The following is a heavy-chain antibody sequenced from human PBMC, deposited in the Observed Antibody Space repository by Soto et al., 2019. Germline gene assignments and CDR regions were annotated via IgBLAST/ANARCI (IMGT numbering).Heavy chain of an antibody. D-gene: IGHD2-15*01. V-gene: IGHV4-59*01. J-gene: IGHJ6*02. CDR1: GGSISSYY. CDR3: ARGDCSGGSCYARYYYGMDV. Sequence: SETLSLTCTVSGGSISSYYWSWIRQPPGKGLEWIGYIYYSGSTNYNPTLKSRVTISVDTSKNQFSLKLSSVTAADTAVYYCARGDCSGGSCYARYYYGMDVWGQGTTVTVSS. CDR2: IYYSGST.